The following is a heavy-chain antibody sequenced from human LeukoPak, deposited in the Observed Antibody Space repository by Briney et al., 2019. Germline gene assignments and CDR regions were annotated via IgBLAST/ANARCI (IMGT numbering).Heavy chain of an antibody. D-gene: IGHD2-21*02. CDR3: VRAAYCGSGCYHYFDY. J-gene: IGHJ4*02. V-gene: IGHV4-59*12. Sequence: SETLSLTRTVSGGSISIYYWNWIRQPPGKVLEWVGYISYSGSTNYKSSLKSRVTLSVDTSKNQFPLKLSFVTAAEPAVYYCVRAAYCGSGCYHYFDYWGQGTLVTVSS. CDR2: ISYSGST. CDR1: GGSISIYY.